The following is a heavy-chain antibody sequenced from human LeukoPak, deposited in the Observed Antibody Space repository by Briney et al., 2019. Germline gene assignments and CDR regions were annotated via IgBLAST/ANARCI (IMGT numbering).Heavy chain of an antibody. V-gene: IGHV3-30*02. CDR1: GFTFSSYG. J-gene: IGHJ4*02. D-gene: IGHD1-26*01. CDR2: IRYDASNK. CDR3: AKDKTSGIYEGAVFDY. Sequence: TGGSLRLSCAASGFTFSSYGMHWVRQAPGKGLEWVAFIRYDASNKYYADSVKGRFTISRDNSKNTLYLRMNSLRPEDTAVYYCAKDKTSGIYEGAVFDYWGQGTLVTVSS.